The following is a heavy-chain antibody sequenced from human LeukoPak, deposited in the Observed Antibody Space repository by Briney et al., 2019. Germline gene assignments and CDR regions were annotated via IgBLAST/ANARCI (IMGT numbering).Heavy chain of an antibody. Sequence: SGGSLRLSCAASGFSFNAYYMTWIRQAPGKGLEWLSSISGSGDTVYYADSVRGRFTVSRDNARSSLYLQIDGLRAEDTAFYYCARELTMIVVVGVFDIWGQGTLVTVSS. CDR2: ISGSGDTV. CDR1: GFSFNAYY. J-gene: IGHJ3*02. D-gene: IGHD3-22*01. CDR3: ARELTMIVVVGVFDI. V-gene: IGHV3-11*01.